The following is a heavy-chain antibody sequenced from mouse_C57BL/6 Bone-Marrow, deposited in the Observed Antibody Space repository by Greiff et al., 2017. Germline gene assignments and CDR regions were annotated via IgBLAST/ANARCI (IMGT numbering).Heavy chain of an antibody. D-gene: IGHD1-1*01. CDR2: ISNLAYSI. Sequence: DVKLVESGGGLVQPGGSLKLSCAASGFTFSDYGMAWVRQAPRKGPEWVAFISNLAYSIYYADTVTGRFTISRENAKNTLYLEMGSLRSEDTAMYYCARQDYGSSYDYAMDYWGQGTSVTVSS. J-gene: IGHJ4*01. CDR3: ARQDYGSSYDYAMDY. CDR1: GFTFSDYG. V-gene: IGHV5-15*01.